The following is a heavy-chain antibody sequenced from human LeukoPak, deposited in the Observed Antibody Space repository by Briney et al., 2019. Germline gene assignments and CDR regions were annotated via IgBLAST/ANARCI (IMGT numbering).Heavy chain of an antibody. CDR1: GGSISSSNW. V-gene: IGHV4-4*01. CDR3: PRLSRSSYDFDF. J-gene: IGHJ4*02. Sequence: SGTLSLTCAVSGGSISSSNWWCCVRPPPGKGLEWIGEIYHSGSTNYNPSLKTRVAISVDKPKNPLPLNLSAVNAADTAVYCVPRLSRSSYDFDFWGQGTLVTVSS. D-gene: IGHD6-6*01. CDR2: IYHSGST.